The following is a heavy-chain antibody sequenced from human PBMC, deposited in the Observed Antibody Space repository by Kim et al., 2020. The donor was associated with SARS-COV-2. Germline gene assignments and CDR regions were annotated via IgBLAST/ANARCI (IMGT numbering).Heavy chain of an antibody. V-gene: IGHV3-23*01. D-gene: IGHD3-3*01. CDR3: AKDLQATNLGATPRDFWSGYRPLTGYFDL. CDR1: GFTFSSYA. J-gene: IGHJ2*01. CDR2: ISGSGGST. Sequence: GGSLRLSCAASGFTFSSYAMSWVRQAPGKGLEWVSAISGSGGSTYYADSVKGRFTISRDNSKNTLYLQMNSLRAEDTAVYYCAKDLQATNLGATPRDFWSGYRPLTGYFDLWGRGTLVTVSS.